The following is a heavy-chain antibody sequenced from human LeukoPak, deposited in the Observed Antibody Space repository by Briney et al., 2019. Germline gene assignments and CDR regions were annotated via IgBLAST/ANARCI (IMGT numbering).Heavy chain of an antibody. Sequence: GGSLRLSCAASXXTFXXXXXXXXXXXXXXXXXWVAKIKKDGXEXYYVDSVKGRFTISRDNAKNSLYLQMNSLRAEDTAVYYCARDSYFCPMDVWGQGTTVTVSS. J-gene: IGHJ6*02. V-gene: IGHV3-7*04. CDR3: ARDSYFCPMDV. CDR2: IKKDGXEX. CDR1: XXTFXXXX. D-gene: IGHD3-3*01.